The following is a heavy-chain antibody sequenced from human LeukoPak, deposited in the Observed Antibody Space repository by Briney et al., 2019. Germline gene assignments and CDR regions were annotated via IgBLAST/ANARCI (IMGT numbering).Heavy chain of an antibody. V-gene: IGHV5-51*01. CDR1: GYSFTNYW. CDR3: ASSMVRGASTFDY. D-gene: IGHD3-10*01. CDR2: IYPGDSDT. J-gene: IGHJ4*02. Sequence: GESLKISCKGSGYSFTNYWIGWVRQMPGKGLEWMGIIYPGDSDTRYSPSFQGQVTISADKSISTAYLQWSSLKASDTAMYYCASSMVRGASTFDYWGQGTLVTVSS.